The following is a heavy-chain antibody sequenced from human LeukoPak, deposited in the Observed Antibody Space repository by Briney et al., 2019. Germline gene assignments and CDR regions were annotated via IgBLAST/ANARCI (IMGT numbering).Heavy chain of an antibody. D-gene: IGHD3-10*01. V-gene: IGHV3-48*04. Sequence: PGGSLRLSCAASGFTFNTYSMNWVRRAPGKGLEWIAYISSSSNPIWYADSVKGRFTISRDNTKYPLYLQMNSLRAEDTAIYYCARDPGRVRGVLGFDYWGQGTLVTVSS. CDR1: GFTFNTYS. J-gene: IGHJ4*02. CDR2: ISSSSNPI. CDR3: ARDPGRVRGVLGFDY.